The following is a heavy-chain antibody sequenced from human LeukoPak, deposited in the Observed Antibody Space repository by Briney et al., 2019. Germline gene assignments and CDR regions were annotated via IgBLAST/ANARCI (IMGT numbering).Heavy chain of an antibody. CDR3: ARGVTTHYSLFESDGLFVGPLDS. J-gene: IGHJ4*02. D-gene: IGHD4-17*01. Sequence: PSETLSLTRSVSGGSISRHHWNWIRQAPGKGLEWVGFLHHTGSTDYNPSLKNRVTISGDTSKNQVSLILISVTAADTAVYYCARGVTTHYSLFESDGLFVGPLDSWGQGTLVTVSS. V-gene: IGHV4-59*11. CDR1: GGSISRHH. CDR2: LHHTGST.